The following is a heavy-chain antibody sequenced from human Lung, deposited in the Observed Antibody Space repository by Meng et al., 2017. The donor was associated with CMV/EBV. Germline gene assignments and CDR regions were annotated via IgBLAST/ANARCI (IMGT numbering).Heavy chain of an antibody. CDR3: ARGAYYDSSGYDDWFDP. Sequence: SXTLSLXCTAPDGSISSSSYYWGWIRQPPGKGLEWIGGVYYSGSSYYNPSLKNRVATSVVTSKSHFSLKLSSVTVADTGVYYCARGAYYDSSGYDDWFDPWXQGTXVTVSS. CDR2: VYYSGSS. J-gene: IGHJ5*02. CDR1: DGSISSSSYY. V-gene: IGHV4-39*07. D-gene: IGHD3-22*01.